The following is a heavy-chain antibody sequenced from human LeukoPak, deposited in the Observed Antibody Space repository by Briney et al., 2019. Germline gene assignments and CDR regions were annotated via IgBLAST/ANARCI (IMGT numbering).Heavy chain of an antibody. D-gene: IGHD2-15*01. CDR3: ARDGFLIGDYYYYYYMDV. CDR1: GFTFSSYG. J-gene: IGHJ6*03. Sequence: GGSLRLSCAASGFTFSSYGMHWVRQAPGKGLEWVALISYDGSNKYYADSVKGRFTISRDNAKNSLYLQMNSLRAEDTAVYYCARDGFLIGDYYYYYYMDVWGKGTTVTVSS. CDR2: ISYDGSNK. V-gene: IGHV3-30*03.